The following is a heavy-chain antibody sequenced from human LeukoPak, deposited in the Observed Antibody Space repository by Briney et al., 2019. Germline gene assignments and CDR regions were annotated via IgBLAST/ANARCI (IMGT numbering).Heavy chain of an antibody. V-gene: IGHV4-59*01. CDR3: ARTCSSSDCFNTTPDNWFDP. CDR1: GVSTAFYY. D-gene: IGHD2-2*01. CDR2: MYHSGVT. J-gene: IGHJ5*02. Sequence: SETLSLTCTVSGVSTAFYYWSWIRQPPGKGLEWIGNMYHSGVTNYNPSLRSRLTISIDTSKNQFSLRLTSVTAADTAVYYCARTCSSSDCFNTTPDNWFDPWGQDSLVTVSS.